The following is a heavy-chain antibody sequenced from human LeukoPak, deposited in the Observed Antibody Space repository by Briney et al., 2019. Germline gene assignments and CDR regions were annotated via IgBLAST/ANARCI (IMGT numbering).Heavy chain of an antibody. CDR2: TSRSGST. J-gene: IGHJ5*02. CDR1: AGSISSGDW. CDR3: ARGYNWFDP. Sequence: SETLSLTCLVSAGSISSGDWWSWVRQSPGKGLEWIGETSRSGSTNYNPSLKSRVTISVDTSKNQFSLKLSSVTAADTAVYYCARGYNWFDPWGQGTLVTVSS. V-gene: IGHV4-4*02.